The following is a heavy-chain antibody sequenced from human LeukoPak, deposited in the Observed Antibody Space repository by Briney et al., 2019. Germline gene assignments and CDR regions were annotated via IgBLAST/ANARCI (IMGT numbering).Heavy chain of an antibody. CDR1: GYTFTGYY. CDR3: AKSXYYXXXSGXAAFDH. Sequence: ASVKVSCKASGYTFTGYYIYWVRQAPGQGLEWMGWIKPNSGDTNYVQKFQGRVTMTRDTSISTGYMELSRLRSDDTAVYYCAKSXYYXXXSGXAAFDHWGQGTQVTVS. CDR2: IKPNSGDT. D-gene: IGHD5-12*01. J-gene: IGHJ4*02. V-gene: IGHV1-2*02.